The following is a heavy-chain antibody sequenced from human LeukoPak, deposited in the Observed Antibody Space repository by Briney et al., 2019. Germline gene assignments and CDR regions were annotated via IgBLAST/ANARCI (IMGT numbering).Heavy chain of an antibody. Sequence: LPGGSLRLSCAASGFTFRDYAMHWVRQAPGKGLEGVAVISYDGRHKNYADSVKGRFTISRDDSENTLYMQMNSLRIEDTAIYYCARDEYDGYNLGPSDYWGQGTLVTVSS. J-gene: IGHJ4*02. V-gene: IGHV3-30*04. CDR3: ARDEYDGYNLGPSDY. CDR1: GFTFRDYA. D-gene: IGHD5-24*01. CDR2: ISYDGRHK.